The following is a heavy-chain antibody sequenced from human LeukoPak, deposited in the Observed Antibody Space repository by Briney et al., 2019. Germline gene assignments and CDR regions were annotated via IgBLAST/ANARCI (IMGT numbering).Heavy chain of an antibody. Sequence: SETLSLTCTVSGGSISSYYWTWIRHPPGKGLGWIGDIYYSGSTNYNPSLKSRVTISVDTSKNQFSLKLSSVTAADTAVYYCARSLLLGGSARRGYYYGMDVWGQGTTVTVSS. CDR1: GGSISSYY. CDR2: IYYSGST. J-gene: IGHJ6*02. D-gene: IGHD1-26*01. CDR3: ARSLLLGGSARRGYYYGMDV. V-gene: IGHV4-59*08.